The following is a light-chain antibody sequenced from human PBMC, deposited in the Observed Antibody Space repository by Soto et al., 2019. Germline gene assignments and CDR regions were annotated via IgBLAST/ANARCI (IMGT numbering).Light chain of an antibody. V-gene: IGKV3D-15*01. CDR3: QQYNKWLPYT. CDR1: QRITDT. J-gene: IGKJ2*01. Sequence: EIEATPSPATLSVTPGESVTLSCRASQRITDTLAWYQQRPGQAPRLLIFGASTRATGIPARFSGSVSGTEFTLTISSLQSEDFAIYYCQQYNKWLPYTFGHGTK. CDR2: GAS.